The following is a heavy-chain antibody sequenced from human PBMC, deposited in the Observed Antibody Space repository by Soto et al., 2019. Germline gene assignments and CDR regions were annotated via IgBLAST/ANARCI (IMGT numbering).Heavy chain of an antibody. CDR1: GGSVSSGSYY. CDR2: IYYSGST. CDR3: ASFSTVTTSGYYFDY. V-gene: IGHV4-61*01. J-gene: IGHJ4*02. Sequence: PSETLSLTCTVSGGSVSSGSYYWSWIRQPPGKGLEWIGYIYYSGSTNYNPSLKSRVTISVDTSKNQFSLKLSSVTAADTAVYYCASFSTVTTSGYYFDYWGQGTLVTVSS. D-gene: IGHD4-17*01.